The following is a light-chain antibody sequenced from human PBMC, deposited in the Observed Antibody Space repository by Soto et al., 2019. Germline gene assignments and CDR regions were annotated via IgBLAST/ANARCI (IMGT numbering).Light chain of an antibody. J-gene: IGKJ1*01. V-gene: IGKV3-20*01. Sequence: ETVLTQSPGTLSLSPGETATLSCRASQSVASNSLAWYQQKPGQAPRLLVYGASSRATGIPDRFSGSGSGTDFTLTISRPEPEDFAVYYCQQYGSSGTFGQGTKVDIK. CDR2: GAS. CDR1: QSVASNS. CDR3: QQYGSSGT.